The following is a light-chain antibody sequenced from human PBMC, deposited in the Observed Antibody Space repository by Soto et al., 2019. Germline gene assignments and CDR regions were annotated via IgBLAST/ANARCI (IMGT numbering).Light chain of an antibody. Sequence: DIQLTQSPPTMSASVGDRVTIKCRASQTISTWMAWYQQKPGKAPKLLIYGTSSLQSGVPSRFSGSGSGTDFTLTISSLQPEDFATYYCHQTYTTPRTFGKGTKVDIK. CDR3: HQTYTTPRT. CDR2: GTS. J-gene: IGKJ1*01. CDR1: QTISTW. V-gene: IGKV1-39*01.